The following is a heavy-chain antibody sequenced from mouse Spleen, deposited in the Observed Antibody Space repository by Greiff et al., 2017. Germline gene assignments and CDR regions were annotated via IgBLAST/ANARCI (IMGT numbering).Heavy chain of an antibody. CDR2: IDPSDSYT. CDR3: ARNWITTVAPFAY. CDR1: GYTFTSYW. Sequence: QVQLKQPGAELVRPGTSVKLSCKASGYTFTSYWMHWVKQRPGQGLEWIGVIDPSDSYTNYNQKFKGKATLTVDTSSSTAYMQLSSLTSEDSAVYYCARNWITTVAPFAYWGQGTLVTVSA. J-gene: IGHJ3*01. D-gene: IGHD1-1*01. V-gene: IGHV1-59*01.